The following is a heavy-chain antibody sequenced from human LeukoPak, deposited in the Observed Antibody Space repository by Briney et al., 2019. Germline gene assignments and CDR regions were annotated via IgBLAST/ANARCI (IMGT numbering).Heavy chain of an antibody. CDR1: GYNFTNYW. CDR2: IYPGDSDT. V-gene: IGHV5-51*01. D-gene: IGHD5-24*01. J-gene: IGHJ4*02. CDR3: ARRRDGYNYVGTDY. Sequence: GESLKISCKGSGYNFTNYWIGWVRQLPGKGLEWMGIIYPGDSDTTYSPSFQGQVTISADKSISTAYLQWSSLKASDTAMYYCARRRDGYNYVGTDYWGQGTLVTASS.